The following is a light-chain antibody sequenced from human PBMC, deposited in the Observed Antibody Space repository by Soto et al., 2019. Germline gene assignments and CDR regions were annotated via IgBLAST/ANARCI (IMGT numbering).Light chain of an antibody. Sequence: ETVLTQSPATLSVFPGERASLSCRASQTVGANLAWYQQKPGQAPRLLIYSASTRATTVPARFSGSGSGTEFTLTISSLQSADFAVYYCQQYNDWPLTFGGGTKVEIK. CDR1: QTVGAN. V-gene: IGKV3-15*01. CDR2: SAS. CDR3: QQYNDWPLT. J-gene: IGKJ4*01.